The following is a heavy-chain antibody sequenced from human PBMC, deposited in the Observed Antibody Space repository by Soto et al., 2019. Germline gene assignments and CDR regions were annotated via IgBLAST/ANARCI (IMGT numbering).Heavy chain of an antibody. CDR3: ARAYSDAFDI. D-gene: IGHD2-15*01. CDR1: GFTFSDYY. CDR2: ISSSGTGI. V-gene: IGHV3-11*01. Sequence: KPGGSLRLSCAASGFTFSDYYMTWIRQAPGKGLEWVSYISSSGTGIYYADSVKGRFTISRDNAKNSLYLQMSSLRAEDTALYYCARAYSDAFDIWGHGTMVTVSS. J-gene: IGHJ3*02.